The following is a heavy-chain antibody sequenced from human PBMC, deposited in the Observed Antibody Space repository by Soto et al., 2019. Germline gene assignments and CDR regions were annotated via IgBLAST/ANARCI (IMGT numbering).Heavy chain of an antibody. J-gene: IGHJ3*02. Sequence: QVHLQESGPGLVEPSQTLSLTCTVSGDSISSGDYYWSWIRQSPDKGLEWIGYTYHSGRTYYKPSLKSRITISAETSKTQFSLKLSSVTAADTAVYYCARRHYYDSSGYADALDIWGQGTSVTVSS. CDR1: GDSISSGDYY. CDR3: ARRHYYDSSGYADALDI. CDR2: TYHSGRT. V-gene: IGHV4-30-4*01. D-gene: IGHD3-22*01.